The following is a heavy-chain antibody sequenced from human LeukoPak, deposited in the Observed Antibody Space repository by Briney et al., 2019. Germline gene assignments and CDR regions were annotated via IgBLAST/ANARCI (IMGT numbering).Heavy chain of an antibody. Sequence: GGSLRLSCAVSGFTFSRYSMNWARQASGKGLEWVSSIDPSSYYIYYGDSVKGRSAISRDHAKNSLYLQINSLRAEDTAVYYCARVSGRLERQSDLDFWGQGTLVTVSS. J-gene: IGHJ4*02. D-gene: IGHD1-1*01. V-gene: IGHV3-21*01. CDR2: IDPSSYYI. CDR1: GFTFSRYS. CDR3: ARVSGRLERQSDLDF.